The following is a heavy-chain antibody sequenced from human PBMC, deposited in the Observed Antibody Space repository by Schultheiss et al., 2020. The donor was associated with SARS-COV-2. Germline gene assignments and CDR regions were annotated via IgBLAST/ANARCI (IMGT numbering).Heavy chain of an antibody. CDR2: IYYSGST. J-gene: IGHJ4*02. CDR1: GGSISSGGYY. V-gene: IGHV4-61*08. D-gene: IGHD2-15*01. Sequence: SETLSLTCTVSGGSISSGGYYWSWIRQHPGKGLEWIGYIYYSGSTNYNPSLKSRVTISVDTSKNQFSLKLSSVTAADTAVYYCARSGVVVVAATRDYGGNWGDFDYWGQGTLVTVSS. CDR3: ARSGVVVVAATRDYGGNWGDFDY.